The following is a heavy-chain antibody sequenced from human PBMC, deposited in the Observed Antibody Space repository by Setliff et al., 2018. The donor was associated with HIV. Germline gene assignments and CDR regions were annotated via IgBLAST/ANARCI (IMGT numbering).Heavy chain of an antibody. Sequence: PSETLSLTCAVYGGSFSDYYWTWIRQSPGKGLEWIGEINHRGSTNYNPSLKSRVTVSVDTSKNQFSLKWGSVTAADTAVYYCARESPSSSWFYFDFWGQGTLVTVSS. V-gene: IGHV4-34*01. D-gene: IGHD6-13*01. CDR1: GGSFSDYY. CDR3: ARESPSSSWFYFDF. CDR2: INHRGST. J-gene: IGHJ4*02.